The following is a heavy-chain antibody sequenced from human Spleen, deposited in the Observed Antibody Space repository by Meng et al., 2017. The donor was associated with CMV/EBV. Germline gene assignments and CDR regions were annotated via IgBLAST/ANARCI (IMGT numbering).Heavy chain of an antibody. V-gene: IGHV5-51*01. CDR2: IYAGDSDT. CDR3: VRSPTGFNDAYYSDY. CDR1: GYRFADYW. D-gene: IGHD1-14*01. Sequence: SGYRFADYWIGWVRQTPGKGLEWMGIIYAGDSDTRYNPSFKGSVTISVDTSITTAFLHWGSLKASDTALYYCVRSPTGFNDAYYSDYWGLGTLVTVSS. J-gene: IGHJ4*01.